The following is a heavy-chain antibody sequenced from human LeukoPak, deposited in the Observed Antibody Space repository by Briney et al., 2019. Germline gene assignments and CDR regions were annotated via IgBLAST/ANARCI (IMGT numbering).Heavy chain of an antibody. D-gene: IGHD3-22*01. CDR3: ARGGDSSGYPPQH. CDR1: GFTFSDYS. J-gene: IGHJ1*01. V-gene: IGHV3-21*01. CDR2: VSSSSSYI. Sequence: PGGSLRLSCAASGFTFSDYSMNWVRQAPGKGLEWVSSVSSSSSYIHYADSVRGRFTISRDNAKSSLYLQMNSLRAEDTAVYYCARGGDSSGYPPQHWGQGNLVTVSS.